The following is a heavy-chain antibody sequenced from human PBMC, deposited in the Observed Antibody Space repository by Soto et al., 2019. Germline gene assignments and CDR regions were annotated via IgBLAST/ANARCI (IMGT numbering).Heavy chain of an antibody. J-gene: IGHJ4*02. Sequence: SETLSLTCTVSGGSISSYYWSWIRQPPGKGLEWIGYIYYSGNTNYNPSLKSRASISVDTSKNQFSLKLSSVTAADTAVYYCARDLYGDSFDYWGQGTPVTVSS. CDR1: GGSISSYY. D-gene: IGHD4-17*01. V-gene: IGHV4-59*01. CDR3: ARDLYGDSFDY. CDR2: IYYSGNT.